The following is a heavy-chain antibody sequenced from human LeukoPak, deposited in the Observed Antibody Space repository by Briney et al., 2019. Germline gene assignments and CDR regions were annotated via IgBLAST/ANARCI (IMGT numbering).Heavy chain of an antibody. CDR1: GGSFSGYY. V-gene: IGHV4-34*01. J-gene: IGHJ5*02. CDR2: INHSGST. CDR3: ARARRYYNFWSGPESWFDP. Sequence: PSETLSLTCAVYGGSFSGYYWSWIRQPPGKGLEWIGEINHSGSTNYNPSLKSRVTISVDTSKNQFSLKLSSVTAADTAAYYCARARRYYNFWSGPESWFDPWGQGTLVTVSS. D-gene: IGHD3-3*01.